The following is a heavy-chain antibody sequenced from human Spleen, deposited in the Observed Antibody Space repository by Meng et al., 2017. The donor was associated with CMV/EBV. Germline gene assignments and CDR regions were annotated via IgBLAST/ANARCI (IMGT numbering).Heavy chain of an antibody. CDR1: GGSISSDNW. D-gene: IGHD2-15*01. V-gene: IGHV4-4*01. CDR2: IYHSGST. CDR3: ARDRAVAL. J-gene: IGHJ4*02. Sequence: TLSLTCAVSGGSISSDNWWSWVRQPPGKGLEWIGEIYHSGSTKYNPSLKSRVTMSIDKSKNQFSLNLSSVTAADTAVYFCARDRAVALWGQGTLVIVSS.